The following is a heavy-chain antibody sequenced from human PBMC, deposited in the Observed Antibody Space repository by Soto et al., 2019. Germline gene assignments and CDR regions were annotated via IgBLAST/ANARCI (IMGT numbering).Heavy chain of an antibody. CDR2: ISAYNGNT. V-gene: IGHV1-18*01. D-gene: IGHD6-6*01. J-gene: IGHJ6*02. Sequence: ASVKVSCKASGYTFTSYGISWVRQAPGQGLEWMGWISAYNGNTNYAQKLQGRVTMTTDTSTSTAYMELRSLRSDDTAVYYCARCGSGSSRSWIALYYYYGMDVWGQGTTVTV. CDR1: GYTFTSYG. CDR3: ARCGSGSSRSWIALYYYYGMDV.